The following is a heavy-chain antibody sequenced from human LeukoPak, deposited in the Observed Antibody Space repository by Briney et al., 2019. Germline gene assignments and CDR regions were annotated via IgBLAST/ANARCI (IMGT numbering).Heavy chain of an antibody. D-gene: IGHD6-6*01. CDR3: ARSVRVGHFDY. CDR2: INPSGGST. V-gene: IGHV1-46*01. J-gene: IGHJ4*02. CDR1: GYTFTSYY. Sequence: GASVKVSCKASGYTFTSYYMHWVRQAPGQGLEWMGIINPSGGSTTYTQKFQGRVTMTRDTSTSTVYMELSSPRSEDTAVYYCARSVRVGHFDYWGQGTLVTVSS.